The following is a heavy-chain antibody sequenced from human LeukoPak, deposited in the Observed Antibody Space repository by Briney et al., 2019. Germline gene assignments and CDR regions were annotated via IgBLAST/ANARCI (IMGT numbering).Heavy chain of an antibody. Sequence: SETLSLTCTVSGGSISSYYWSWIRQPPGKGLEWIGYTYYSGSTNYNPSLESRVTISVDTSKSQFSLKLSSVTAADTAVYYCARRRGSSSWPFDYWGQGTLVTVSS. CDR3: ARRRGSSSWPFDY. CDR2: TYYSGST. D-gene: IGHD6-13*01. V-gene: IGHV4-59*08. CDR1: GGSISSYY. J-gene: IGHJ4*02.